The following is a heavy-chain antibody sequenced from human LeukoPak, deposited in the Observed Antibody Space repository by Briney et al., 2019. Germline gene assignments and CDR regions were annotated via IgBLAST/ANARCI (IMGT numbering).Heavy chain of an antibody. CDR3: ARGGGYGYFFDN. Sequence: SETLSLTCTVSGGSISGYYWSWIRQPPGEGLEWIGYIYYSGSTNYNPSLKSRVTISVDTSKNQFSLKLSSVTAADTAVYYCARGGGYGYFFDNGGQETLVTVSS. J-gene: IGHJ4*02. CDR1: GGSISGYY. D-gene: IGHD5-18*01. CDR2: IYYSGST. V-gene: IGHV4-59*01.